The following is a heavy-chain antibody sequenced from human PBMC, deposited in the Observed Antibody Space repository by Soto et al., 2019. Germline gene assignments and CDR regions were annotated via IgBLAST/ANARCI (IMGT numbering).Heavy chain of an antibody. V-gene: IGHV3-23*01. Sequence: GSLRLSCAAPRFSFRSYAMGWVRQAPGKGLNWVSSISAGGDGTYYADSVKGRFTISRDNSKNTMYLQMTSLRADDTAVYYCADGGRYPYYWGPGTLVTVSS. J-gene: IGHJ4*02. D-gene: IGHD1-26*01. CDR2: ISAGGDGT. CDR1: RFSFRSYA. CDR3: ADGGRYPYY.